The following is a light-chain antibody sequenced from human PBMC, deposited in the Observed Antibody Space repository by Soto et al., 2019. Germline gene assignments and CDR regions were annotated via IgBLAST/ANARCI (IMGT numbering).Light chain of an antibody. J-gene: IGLJ1*01. CDR3: SSYTSTSTYV. Sequence: QSPLRQPDSVSGSAGQSLSISCTGTSSDVGGYNYVSLYQQQPGKAPKLMIYEVSNRPSGVSNRFSCHKYGNTASLTISGLQAEDEADYYCSSYTSTSTYVFGTGTTVTVL. CDR2: EVS. V-gene: IGLV2-14*01. CDR1: SSDVGGYNY.